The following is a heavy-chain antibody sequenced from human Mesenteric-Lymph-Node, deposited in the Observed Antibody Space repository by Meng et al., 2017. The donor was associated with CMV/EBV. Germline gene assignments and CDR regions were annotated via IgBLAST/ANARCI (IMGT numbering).Heavy chain of an antibody. CDR3: VKDRGYRKYYYYYGMDG. CDR1: GFTFDDYA. CDR2: ISWNSGSI. D-gene: IGHD5-18*01. V-gene: IGHV3-9*01. Sequence: GGSLRLSCAASGFTFDDYAMHWVRQAPGKGLEWVSGISWNSGSIGYADSVKGRFTISRDNPKNSLYLQMNSLSVEDTALYYCVKDRGYRKYYYYYGMDGWGQGTAVTVSS. J-gene: IGHJ6*02.